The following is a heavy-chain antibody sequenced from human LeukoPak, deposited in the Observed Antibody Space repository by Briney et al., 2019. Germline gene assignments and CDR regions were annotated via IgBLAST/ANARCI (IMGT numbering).Heavy chain of an antibody. D-gene: IGHD1-26*01. CDR1: DYSISSGYY. J-gene: IGHJ4*02. V-gene: IGHV4-38-2*02. CDR2: IYHSGST. Sequence: PSETLSLTCTVSDYSISSGYYWGWIRQPPGKGLEWIGSIYHSGSTYYNPSLKSRVTISVDTSKNQFSLKLSSVTAADTDVYYCARGTVGATVYYFDYWGQGTLVTVSS. CDR3: ARGTVGATVYYFDY.